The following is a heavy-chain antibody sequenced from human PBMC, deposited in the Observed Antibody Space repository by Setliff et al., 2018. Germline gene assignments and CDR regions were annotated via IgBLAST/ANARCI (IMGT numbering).Heavy chain of an antibody. Sequence: GESLTISCAASGFTFSSYGMHWVRQAPGKGLEWVAFVRYDGSNEYYGDSVKGRFTISRDNSKNTLYLQMNSLRAEDTAVYYCAKGGRDGYNSLDYWGQGTLVTVSS. CDR1: GFTFSSYG. V-gene: IGHV3-30*02. J-gene: IGHJ4*02. CDR3: AKGGRDGYNSLDY. CDR2: VRYDGSNE. D-gene: IGHD5-12*01.